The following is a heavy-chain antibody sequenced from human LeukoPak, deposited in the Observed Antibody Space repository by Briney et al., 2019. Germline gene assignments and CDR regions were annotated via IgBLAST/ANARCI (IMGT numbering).Heavy chain of an antibody. J-gene: IGHJ6*02. CDR3: AREVLPYGMDV. Sequence: SETLSLTCAVYGGSFSGYYWSWIRQPPGKGLEWIGEINHSGSTNYNPSLKSRVTISVDTSKNQFSLKLSSVTAADTAVYYCAREVLPYGMDVWGQGTMVTVSS. CDR2: INHSGST. V-gene: IGHV4-34*01. CDR1: GGSFSGYY. D-gene: IGHD3-10*01.